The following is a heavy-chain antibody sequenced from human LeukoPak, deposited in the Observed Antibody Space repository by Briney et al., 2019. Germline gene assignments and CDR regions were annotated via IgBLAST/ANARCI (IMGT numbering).Heavy chain of an antibody. Sequence: GGSLRLSCAASGFTFSSYAMSWVRQAPGKGLEWVSAISGSGGSTYYADSVKGRFTISRDNSKNTLYLQMNSLRAEDTAVYYCAKDGAKSGSSFYYYYGMDVWGQGTTVTVSS. CDR3: AKDGAKSGSSFYYYYGMDV. CDR1: GFTFSSYA. CDR2: ISGSGGST. D-gene: IGHD6-13*01. J-gene: IGHJ6*02. V-gene: IGHV3-23*01.